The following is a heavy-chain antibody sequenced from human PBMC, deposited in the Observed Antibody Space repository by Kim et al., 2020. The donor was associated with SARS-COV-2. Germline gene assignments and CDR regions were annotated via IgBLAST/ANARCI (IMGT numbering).Heavy chain of an antibody. D-gene: IGHD6-19*01. CDR2: IGTAGDT. CDR3: ARAPARIAVAGYYYYYGMDV. V-gene: IGHV3-13*01. J-gene: IGHJ6*02. CDR1: VFTFSSYD. Sequence: GGSLRLSCAASVFTFSSYDMHWVRQATGKGLEWVSTIGTAGDTYYPGSVKGRFTISRENAKNSLYLQMNSLRAGDTAVYYCARAPARIAVAGYYYYYGMDVWGQGTAVTVSS.